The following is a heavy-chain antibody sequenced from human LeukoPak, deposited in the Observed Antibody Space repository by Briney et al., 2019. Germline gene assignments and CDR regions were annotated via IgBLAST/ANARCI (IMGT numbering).Heavy chain of an antibody. CDR1: GFTFSSYW. D-gene: IGHD3-10*01. Sequence: GGSLRLSCGASGFTFSSYWMHWVRQAPGKGLVLVSRINNDGSSTSYADSVQGRFTISRDNAKNTLYLQMNSLRDEDTALYYCARVARGDYYYYYMDVWGKGTTVTVSS. J-gene: IGHJ6*03. CDR2: INNDGSST. CDR3: ARVARGDYYYYYMDV. V-gene: IGHV3-74*01.